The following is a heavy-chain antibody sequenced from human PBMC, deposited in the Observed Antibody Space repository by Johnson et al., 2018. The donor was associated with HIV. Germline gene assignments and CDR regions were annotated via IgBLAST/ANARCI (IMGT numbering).Heavy chain of an antibody. J-gene: IGHJ3*02. CDR3: AREEGSDILTRGDSFDI. D-gene: IGHD3-9*01. V-gene: IGHV3-11*04. CDR1: GFSFSDYA. Sequence: QVQLVESGGGWVQPGGSLRLSCAASGFSFSDYAMSWVRQAPGKGLEWVSYISSSGKSANYADSVKGRFTISRDNAKNSLSLQMNSLGAEDTAIYYCAREEGSDILTRGDSFDIWGRGTMVAVSS. CDR2: ISSSGKSA.